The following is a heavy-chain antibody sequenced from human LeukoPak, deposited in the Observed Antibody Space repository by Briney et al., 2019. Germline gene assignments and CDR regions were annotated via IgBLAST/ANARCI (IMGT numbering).Heavy chain of an antibody. J-gene: IGHJ5*02. CDR2: THYTGST. Sequence: PSETLSLTCTVSGGSISSYYWSWIRQSPGKGLECIGYTHYTGSTNYNPSLKSRVTISVETSKSQFSLKLKSVTAADTAVYYCARGGYYGSGNDFRFDPWGQGTLVTVSS. CDR1: GGSISSYY. D-gene: IGHD3-10*01. CDR3: ARGGYYGSGNDFRFDP. V-gene: IGHV4-59*01.